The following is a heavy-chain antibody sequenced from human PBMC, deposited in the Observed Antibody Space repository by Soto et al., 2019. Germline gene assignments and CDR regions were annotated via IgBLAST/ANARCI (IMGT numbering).Heavy chain of an antibody. CDR2: LNAGNGNT. V-gene: IGHV1-3*01. J-gene: IGHJ4*02. D-gene: IGHD2-2*01. CDR1: GYTFTSYA. Sequence: GASVKVSCKASGYTFTSYAMHWVRQAPVQRLEWMVWLNAGNGNTKYSQKFQGRVTITRDTYATTVYMDLSGLKSEDTAVYYGTFAPNWTYQLTRYWGRGTLVTASS. CDR3: TFAPNWTYQLTRY.